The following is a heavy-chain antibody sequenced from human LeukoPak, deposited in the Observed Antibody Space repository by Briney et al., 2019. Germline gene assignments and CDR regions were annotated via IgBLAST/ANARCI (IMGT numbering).Heavy chain of an antibody. D-gene: IGHD3-22*01. V-gene: IGHV4-59*01. CDR3: ARGVRSDYYDSREISYFDY. J-gene: IGHJ4*02. CDR1: GGSISSYY. Sequence: SETLSLTCTVSGGSISSYYWSWIRQPPGKGLEWIGYIYYSGSTNYSPSLKSRVTISVDTSKNQSSLKLSSVTAADTAVYYCARGVRSDYYDSREISYFDYWGQGTLVTVSS. CDR2: IYYSGST.